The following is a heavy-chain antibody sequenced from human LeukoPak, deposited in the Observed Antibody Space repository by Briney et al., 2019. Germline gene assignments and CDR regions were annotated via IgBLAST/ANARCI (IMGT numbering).Heavy chain of an antibody. D-gene: IGHD3-10*02. J-gene: IGHJ6*03. CDR3: ARSLRVRGVPDYMDV. CDR2: IHKNAIT. V-gene: IGHV3-53*01. Sequence: GGSLRLSCAASGFTFSTYAMSWVRQAPGKGLEWVSVIHKNAITYYADTVKGRFTISRDNSKNMLYLQMNSLRAEDTAVYYCARSLRVRGVPDYMDVWGKGTTVIISS. CDR1: GFTFSTYA.